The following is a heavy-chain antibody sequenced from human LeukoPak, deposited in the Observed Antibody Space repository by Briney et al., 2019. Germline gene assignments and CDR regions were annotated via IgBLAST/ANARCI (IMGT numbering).Heavy chain of an antibody. V-gene: IGHV3-23*01. Sequence: GGSLRLSCAASGFTLSHAWMSWVRQAPGRGLEWVSAITGSGDTTYYADSVKGRFTISRDNSKNTLYLQMNSLRAEDTAVYYCAKDGIVGAADEANWFDPWGQGALVTVSS. D-gene: IGHD1-26*01. CDR1: GFTLSHAW. CDR2: ITGSGDTT. CDR3: AKDGIVGAADEANWFDP. J-gene: IGHJ5*02.